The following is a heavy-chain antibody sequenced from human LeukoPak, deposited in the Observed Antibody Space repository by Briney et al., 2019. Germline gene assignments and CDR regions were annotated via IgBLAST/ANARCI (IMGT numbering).Heavy chain of an antibody. D-gene: IGHD4-11*01. CDR1: GGTFSSYA. CDR3: ARVQKDWFDP. V-gene: IGHV1-18*01. Sequence: ASVKVSCKASGGTFSSYAISWVRQAPGQGLEWLGWISAYNGDTKYAQNLQGRVTMTTDTSTSTAYMELSRLRSDDTAVYYCARVQKDWFDPWGQGTLVTVSS. CDR2: ISAYNGDT. J-gene: IGHJ5*02.